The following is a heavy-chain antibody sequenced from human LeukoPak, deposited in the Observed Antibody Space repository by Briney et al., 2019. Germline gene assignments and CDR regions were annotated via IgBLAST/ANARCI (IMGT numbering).Heavy chain of an antibody. D-gene: IGHD6-6*01. J-gene: IGHJ5*02. Sequence: GGSLRLSCAASGFTFSSYTMNWVRQAPGKGLEWVSSISSASSYIYYADSVKGRFTISRDNAKNSLYLQMNSLRGEDTAVYYCARSGSGSSLVNCFDPWGQGTLVTVSS. V-gene: IGHV3-21*01. CDR1: GFTFSSYT. CDR3: ARSGSGSSLVNCFDP. CDR2: ISSASSYI.